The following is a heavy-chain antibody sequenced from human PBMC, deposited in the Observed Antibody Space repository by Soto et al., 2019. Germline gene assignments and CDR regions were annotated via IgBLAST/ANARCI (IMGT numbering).Heavy chain of an antibody. D-gene: IGHD5-12*01. CDR2: ISYDGSNK. V-gene: IGHV3-30*18. CDR1: GFTFSSYG. J-gene: IGHJ4*02. CDR3: AKGGLRFRGQPHEY. Sequence: GGSLRLSCAASGFTFSSYGMHWVRQAPGKGLEWVAVISYDGSNKYYADSVKGRFTISRDNSKNTLYLQMNSLRAEDTAVYYCAKGGLRFRGQPHEYWGQGTLVTVSS.